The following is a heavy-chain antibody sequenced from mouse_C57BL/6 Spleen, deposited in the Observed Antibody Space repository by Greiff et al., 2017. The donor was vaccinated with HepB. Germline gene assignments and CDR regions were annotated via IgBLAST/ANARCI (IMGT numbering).Heavy chain of an antibody. D-gene: IGHD2-3*01. CDR3: ARAGWLPFPQYYFDY. CDR2: ISYDGSN. J-gene: IGHJ2*01. V-gene: IGHV3-6*01. CDR1: GYSITSGYY. Sequence: EVKLMESGPGLVKPSQSLSLTCSVTGYSITSGYYWNWIRQFPGNKLEWMGYISYDGSNNYNPSLKNRISITRDTSKNQFFLKLNSVTTEDTATYYCARAGWLPFPQYYFDYWGQGTTLTVSS.